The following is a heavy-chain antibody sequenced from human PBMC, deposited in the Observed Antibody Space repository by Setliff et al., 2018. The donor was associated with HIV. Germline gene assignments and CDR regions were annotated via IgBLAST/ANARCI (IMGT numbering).Heavy chain of an antibody. Sequence: GESLKISCKGSGYSFTSYWIGWVRQMPGKGLEWMGIIYPGDSDTRYSPSFQGQVTISVDKSTSTAYLQWSSLQASDTAIYYCARPGYSYGSFYYSMDVWGQGTTVTVS. V-gene: IGHV5-51*01. D-gene: IGHD5-18*01. J-gene: IGHJ6*02. CDR3: ARPGYSYGSFYYSMDV. CDR1: GYSFTSYW. CDR2: IYPGDSDT.